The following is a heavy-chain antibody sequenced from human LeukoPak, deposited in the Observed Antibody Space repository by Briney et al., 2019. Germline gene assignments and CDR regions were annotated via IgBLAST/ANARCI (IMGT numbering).Heavy chain of an antibody. CDR2: ISGSGGST. CDR1: GFTFSSYA. Sequence: GGSLRLSCAASGFTFSSYAMSWVRQAPGRGLEWASAISGSGGSTYYADSVKGRFSISRDNSKNTLYLQMNSLRAEDTAVYYCPVVFADYWGQGTLVTVSS. D-gene: IGHD2-21*01. CDR3: PVVFADY. J-gene: IGHJ4*02. V-gene: IGHV3-23*01.